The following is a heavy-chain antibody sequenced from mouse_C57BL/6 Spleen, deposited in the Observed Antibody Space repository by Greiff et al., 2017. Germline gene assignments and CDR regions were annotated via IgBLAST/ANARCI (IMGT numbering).Heavy chain of an antibody. CDR2: IYPGSGST. CDR1: GYTFTSYW. D-gene: IGHD1-1*01. CDR3: ARSITTVVVDY. V-gene: IGHV1-55*01. Sequence: VQLQQPGAELVKPGASVKMSCKASGYTFTSYWITWVRQRPGQGLEWIGDIYPGSGSTNYNEKFKSKATLTVDTSSSTAYMQLSSLTSEDSAVYYCARSITTVVVDYWGQGTTLTVSS. J-gene: IGHJ2*01.